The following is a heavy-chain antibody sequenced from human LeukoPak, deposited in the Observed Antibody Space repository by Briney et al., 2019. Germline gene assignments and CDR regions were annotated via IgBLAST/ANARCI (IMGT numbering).Heavy chain of an antibody. CDR2: ISSDGSST. CDR1: GFTFSSYW. CDR3: ARAGIGGAFDT. Sequence: GGSLRLSCAASGFTFSSYWMHWVRQGPGKGLVWVSRISSDGSSTRYADSVKGRFTISRDNAKNTLYLRMNSLRAEDTAVYYCARAGIGGAFDTWGQGTMVIVSS. J-gene: IGHJ3*02. V-gene: IGHV3-74*01. D-gene: IGHD2/OR15-2a*01.